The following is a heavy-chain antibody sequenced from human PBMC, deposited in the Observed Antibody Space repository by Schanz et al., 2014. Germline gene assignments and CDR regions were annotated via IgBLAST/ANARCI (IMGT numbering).Heavy chain of an antibody. D-gene: IGHD2-15*01. J-gene: IGHJ4*02. CDR3: ARDPGGTKTHGL. V-gene: IGHV3-53*01. CDR1: GFTVNTNY. CDR2: MYINSGST. Sequence: EQVLESGGGFVQPGGSLRLSCAVSGFTVNTNYMSWVRQAPGKGLEWISSMYINSGSTQYADSVKGRFIISRDSSKNTLFLQMNSLRAEDTAVYFCARDPGGTKTHGLWGQGTLVTVSS.